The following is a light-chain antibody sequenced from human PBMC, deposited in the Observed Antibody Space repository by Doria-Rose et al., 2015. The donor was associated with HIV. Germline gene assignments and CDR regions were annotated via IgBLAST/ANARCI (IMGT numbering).Light chain of an antibody. CDR3: XXXXXSWT. CDR2: DGY. Sequence: TQSPGTLSLSPGERATLSCRASQSFSSTYLAWYQQKPGQAPSLLIYDGYTRATGIPDRFSASGSGTDFTLTINRLEPEXXAXXXXXXXXXSWTXGQGTKVXX. J-gene: IGKJ1*01. V-gene: IGKV3-20*01. CDR1: QSFSSTY.